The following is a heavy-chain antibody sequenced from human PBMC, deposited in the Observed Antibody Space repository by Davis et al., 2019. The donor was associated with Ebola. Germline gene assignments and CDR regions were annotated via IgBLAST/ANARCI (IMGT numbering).Heavy chain of an antibody. D-gene: IGHD2-15*01. V-gene: IGHV3-21*04. J-gene: IGHJ6*02. CDR2: ISTFSTYM. CDR3: EKQPVRIYQLPPSYGMDA. Sequence: PGGSLRLSCAASGFTFTSYSLNWVRQAPGKGLEWVSSISTFSTYMYYADSVKGRFTISRDNAKSSLFLQMNSLRPEDTALYYCEKQPVRIYQLPPSYGMDAWGRGTTVTVSS. CDR1: GFTFTSYS.